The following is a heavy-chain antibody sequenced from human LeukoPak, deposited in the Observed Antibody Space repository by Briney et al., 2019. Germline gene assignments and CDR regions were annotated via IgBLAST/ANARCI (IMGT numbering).Heavy chain of an antibody. CDR2: INPNSGGT. CDR3: ARAILSVDFWSGPNADY. Sequence: GASVKVSCKASGYTFTGYYMHWVRQAPGQGLEWMGWINPNSGGTQYAQKFQDRVTMTRDTSISTAYMELSRLRSDDTAVYYCARAILSVDFWSGPNADYWGQGTLVTVSS. J-gene: IGHJ4*02. V-gene: IGHV1-2*02. D-gene: IGHD3-3*01. CDR1: GYTFTGYY.